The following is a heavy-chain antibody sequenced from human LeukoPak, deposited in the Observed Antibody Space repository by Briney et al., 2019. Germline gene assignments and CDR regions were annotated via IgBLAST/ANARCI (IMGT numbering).Heavy chain of an antibody. CDR1: GFTFSSYA. CDR3: ARTYSSGWSRPNDAFDI. CDR2: ISYDGSNK. D-gene: IGHD6-19*01. J-gene: IGHJ3*02. Sequence: PGGSLRLSCAASGFTFSSYAMHWVRQAPGKGLEWVAVISYDGSNKYYADSVKGRFTISRDNSKNTLYLQMNSLRAEDTAVCYCARTYSSGWSRPNDAFDIWGQGTMVTVSS. V-gene: IGHV3-30-3*01.